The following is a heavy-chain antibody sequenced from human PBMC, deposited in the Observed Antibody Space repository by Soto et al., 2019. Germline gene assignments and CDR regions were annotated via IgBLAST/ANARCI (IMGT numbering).Heavy chain of an antibody. J-gene: IGHJ4*02. V-gene: IGHV3-30*18. D-gene: IGHD6-19*01. Sequence: QVQLVESGGGVVQPGRSLRLSRAASGFTFSSYGMHWVRQAPGKGLEWVAVISYDGSNKYYADSVKGRFTISRDNSKNTLYLQMNSLRAEDTAVYYCAKEGSGWDPFDYWGQGTLVTVSS. CDR3: AKEGSGWDPFDY. CDR2: ISYDGSNK. CDR1: GFTFSSYG.